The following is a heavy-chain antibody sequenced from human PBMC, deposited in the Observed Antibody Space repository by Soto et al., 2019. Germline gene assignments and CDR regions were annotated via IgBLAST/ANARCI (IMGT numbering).Heavy chain of an antibody. J-gene: IGHJ4*02. Sequence: GGSLRLSCAASGFTFSSYAMIWVRQGPGKGLEWVSAISGSGDSTYYADSVKGRFTISRDNSKNTLHLQMNSLRAEDTAVYYCAKDFTHPFDYWGQGTVVTVSS. V-gene: IGHV3-23*01. CDR3: AKDFTHPFDY. CDR2: ISGSGDST. CDR1: GFTFSSYA.